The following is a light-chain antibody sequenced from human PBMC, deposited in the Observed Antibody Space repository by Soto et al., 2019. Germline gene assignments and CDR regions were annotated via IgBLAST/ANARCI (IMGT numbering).Light chain of an antibody. Sequence: EIVLSQSPATLSLSPGEGATLSCRASQSINTYLAWYQQKPGQAPRLLIYGASTRATGIPARFSGSGSGTEFTLTISSLQSEDFAVYYCQQYNNWPPGTFGQGTKVDIK. CDR1: QSINTY. J-gene: IGKJ1*01. CDR2: GAS. V-gene: IGKV3-15*01. CDR3: QQYNNWPPGT.